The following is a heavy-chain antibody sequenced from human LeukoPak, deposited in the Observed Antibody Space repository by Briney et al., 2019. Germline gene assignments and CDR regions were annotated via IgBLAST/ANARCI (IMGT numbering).Heavy chain of an antibody. CDR2: IYPGDSDT. D-gene: IGHD3-16*01. J-gene: IGHJ4*02. V-gene: IGHV5-51*01. CDR1: GYSLTSYW. Sequence: GESLKISCKGSGYSLTSYWIGWVRQMPGKGLEWMGIIYPGDSDTRYSPSFQGQVTISADKSISTAYLQWSSLKASDTAIYYCARSSGYYVDYFDYWGQGTLVTVSS. CDR3: ARSSGYYVDYFDY.